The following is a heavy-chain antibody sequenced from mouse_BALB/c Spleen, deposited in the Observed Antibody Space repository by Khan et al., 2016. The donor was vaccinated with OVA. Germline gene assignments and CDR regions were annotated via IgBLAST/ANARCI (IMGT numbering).Heavy chain of an antibody. CDR1: GYSITSDYA. V-gene: IGHV3-2*02. J-gene: IGHJ2*01. CDR2: ISYSGRT. Sequence: EVQLQESGPGLVNPSQSLSLTCTVTGYSITSDYAWNWIRQFPGNKLEWMGYISYSGRTSYNPSLKSRISITRDTSKNQVFLPLNSVTTEDTASXFCARSVTITTVVATDFDYWGQGTTLTVSS. CDR3: ARSVTITTVVATDFDY. D-gene: IGHD1-1*01.